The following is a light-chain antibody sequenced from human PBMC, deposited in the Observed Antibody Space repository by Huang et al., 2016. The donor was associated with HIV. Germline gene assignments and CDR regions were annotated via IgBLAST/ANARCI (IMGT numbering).Light chain of an antibody. J-gene: IGKJ1*01. CDR2: KVS. CDR3: MQGTHWPRWT. V-gene: IGKV2-30*02. CDR1: QSLVHSDGNTY. Sequence: DVVMTQSPLSLPVTLGQPASISCRSSQSLVHSDGNTYLNWFQQTPGQSPRRLIYKVSNRDSGVPDRFSGSGSGTDFTLKISRVEAEDVGVYYCMQGTHWPRWTFGQGTKVEIK.